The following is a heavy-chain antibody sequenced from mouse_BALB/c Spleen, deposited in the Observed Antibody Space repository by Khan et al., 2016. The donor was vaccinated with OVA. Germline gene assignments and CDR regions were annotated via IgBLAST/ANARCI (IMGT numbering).Heavy chain of an antibody. CDR2: IFPVDGRS. Sequence: QVQLQQSGRELVKPGASVNMSCKASGYSFINYYIHWVKQRPGQGLEWIGWIFPVDGRSKYNEKFKGKTALTADKSSSTAYMLLSSLTSEDSAIYFCAISKYGSHWYFDVWGGGTTVTVSA. V-gene: IGHV1S56*01. CDR3: AISKYGSHWYFDV. D-gene: IGHD1-1*01. J-gene: IGHJ1*01. CDR1: GYSFINYY.